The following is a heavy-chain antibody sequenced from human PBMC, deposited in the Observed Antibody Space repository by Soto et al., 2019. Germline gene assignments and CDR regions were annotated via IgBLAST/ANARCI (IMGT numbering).Heavy chain of an antibody. V-gene: IGHV1-69*13. J-gene: IGHJ6*04. D-gene: IGHD2-15*01. CDR3: ARDDVLCDGGRCYGVPLDV. CDR2: IIPIFGTA. CDR1: GGTFSSYA. Sequence: GASVKVSCKASGGTFSSYAISWVRQAPGQGLEWKGGIIPIFGTANYAQKFQGRVTITADESTSTAYMELSSLRSEDTAVYYCARDDVLCDGGRCYGVPLDVWGKGTTVTVSS.